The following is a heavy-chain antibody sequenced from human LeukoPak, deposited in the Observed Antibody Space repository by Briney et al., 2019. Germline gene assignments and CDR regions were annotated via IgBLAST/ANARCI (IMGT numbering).Heavy chain of an antibody. Sequence: PSETLSLTCPVSSGSISSGVYYWSWIRQHPGKGLEWIGYIYYSGSTYYNPSLKSRVTISVDTSKNQFSLKLSSVTAADTAVYYCARGVRWLQLSYFDYWGQGTLVTVCS. V-gene: IGHV4-31*03. D-gene: IGHD5-24*01. CDR1: SGSISSGVYY. CDR3: ARGVRWLQLSYFDY. J-gene: IGHJ4*02. CDR2: IYYSGST.